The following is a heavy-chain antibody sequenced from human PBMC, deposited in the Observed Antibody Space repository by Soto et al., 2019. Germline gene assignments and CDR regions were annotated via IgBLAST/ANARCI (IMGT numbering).Heavy chain of an antibody. CDR2: IIGSGVRT. D-gene: IGHD6-13*01. CDR3: AKELMLAAGSWLTSDQPYYGMDV. J-gene: IGHJ6*02. V-gene: IGHV3-23*01. CDR1: GFTSSHYA. Sequence: EVQLLESGGVLVQSGGSLRVSCAASGFTSSHYAMSWVRQAPGKGLEWVSSIIGSGVRTYYADSVQGRFTISRDNSKNMLYLQMDSLRAEDTAIYYCAKELMLAAGSWLTSDQPYYGMDVWGQGTTVTVSS.